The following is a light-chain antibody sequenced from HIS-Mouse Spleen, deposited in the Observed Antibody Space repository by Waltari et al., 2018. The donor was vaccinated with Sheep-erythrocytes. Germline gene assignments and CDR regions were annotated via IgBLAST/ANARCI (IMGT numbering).Light chain of an antibody. CDR1: SSNIGSNY. CDR3: AAWDDSLSGNWV. CDR2: RNK. V-gene: IGLV1-47*01. Sequence: QSVLTQPPSASGTPGQRVTISCSGSSSNIGSNYVYWYQQLPGTAPKLLIYRNKQRPLGVPDRFSGSKSGTSASLAISGLRSEDEADYYCAAWDDSLSGNWVFGGGTKLTVL. J-gene: IGLJ3*02.